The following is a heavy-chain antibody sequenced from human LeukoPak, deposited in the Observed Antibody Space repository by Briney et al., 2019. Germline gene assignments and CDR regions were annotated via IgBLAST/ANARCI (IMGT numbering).Heavy chain of an antibody. V-gene: IGHV3-23*01. CDR2: ISGSGGST. Sequence: GGSLRLSCAASGFTFSSYAMSWVRQAPGKGLEWVSAISGSGGSTYYADSVKGRFTISRDNSKNTLYLQMNSLRAEDTAVYYCAKTAESYGSSGYWFYFDCWGQGTLVTVSS. D-gene: IGHD3-22*01. CDR3: AKTAESYGSSGYWFYFDC. CDR1: GFTFSSYA. J-gene: IGHJ4*02.